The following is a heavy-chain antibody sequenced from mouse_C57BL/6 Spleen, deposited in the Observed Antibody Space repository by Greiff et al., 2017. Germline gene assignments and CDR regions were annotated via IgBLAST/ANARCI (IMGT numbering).Heavy chain of an antibody. CDR1: GFNIKDDY. V-gene: IGHV14-4*01. CDR2: IDPENGDT. D-gene: IGHD1-1*01. Sequence: EVQLVESGAELVRPGASVKLSCTASGFNIKDDYMHWVKQRPEQGLEWIGWIDPENGDTEYASKFQGKATITADTSSNTAYLQLSSLTSEDTAVYYCTTNGSSYRYFDVWGTGTTVTVSS. CDR3: TTNGSSYRYFDV. J-gene: IGHJ1*03.